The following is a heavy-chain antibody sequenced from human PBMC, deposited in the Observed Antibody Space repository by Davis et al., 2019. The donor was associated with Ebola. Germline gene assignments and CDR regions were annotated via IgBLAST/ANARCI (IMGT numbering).Heavy chain of an antibody. CDR1: GVSISRHY. CDR2: IYYTGSA. CDR3: AERGGSV. Sequence: PSETLSLTCTVSGVSISRHYWSWIRQPPGKRLEWIGSIYYTGSASYNSSLNSRVTISVDTSTNQFSLKLTSVTAADTAMYYCAERGGSVWGQGTLVTVSS. D-gene: IGHD3-16*01. V-gene: IGHV4-59*11. J-gene: IGHJ4*02.